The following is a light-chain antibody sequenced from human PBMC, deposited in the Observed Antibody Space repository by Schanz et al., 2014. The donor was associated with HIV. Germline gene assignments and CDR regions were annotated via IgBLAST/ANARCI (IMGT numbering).Light chain of an antibody. V-gene: IGKV1-5*03. CDR3: QQYDHRSFT. CDR1: QTISSE. CDR2: QAS. J-gene: IGKJ2*01. Sequence: DIQMTQSPSTLSASVGDRVSMTCRSSQTISSELAWYQQKPGKAPNLLIYQASILETGVPSRFSGSESGTESTLTISSLQPEDFAPYYCQQYDHRSFTFGQGTKLEIK.